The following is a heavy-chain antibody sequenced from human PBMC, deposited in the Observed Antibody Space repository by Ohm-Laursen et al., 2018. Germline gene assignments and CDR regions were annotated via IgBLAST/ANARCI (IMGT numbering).Heavy chain of an antibody. CDR2: IAPNSGAT. V-gene: IGHV1-2*06. J-gene: IGHJ4*02. CDR3: ATSKLHYGSGSCTH. Sequence: SVKVSCKASARTFTGQYMHWVRQAPGQGLLWMGRIAPNSGATDYAQKFQGRATVTRDTSISTAYLELSGLRSADTAVYYFATSKLHYGSGSCTHGGQGTLVTVSS. D-gene: IGHD3-10*01. CDR1: ARTFTGQY.